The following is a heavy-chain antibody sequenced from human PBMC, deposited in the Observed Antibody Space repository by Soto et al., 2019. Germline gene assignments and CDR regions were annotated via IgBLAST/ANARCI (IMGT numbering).Heavy chain of an antibody. V-gene: IGHV3-30-3*01. D-gene: IGHD3-22*01. CDR2: ISYDGSNK. Sequence: PGGSLRLSCAASGFTFSSYAMHWVRQAPGKGLEWVAVISYDGSNKYYADSVKGRFTISRDNSKNTLYLQMNSLRAEDTAVYYCARVYYDSSDGDYWGQGTLVTVSS. CDR3: ARVYYDSSDGDY. J-gene: IGHJ4*02. CDR1: GFTFSSYA.